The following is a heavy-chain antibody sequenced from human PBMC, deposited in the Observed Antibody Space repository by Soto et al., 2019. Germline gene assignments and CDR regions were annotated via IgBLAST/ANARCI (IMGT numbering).Heavy chain of an antibody. J-gene: IGHJ6*02. Sequence: SDTLSLTCTVTGRSICSGGYYCCCIRQHPRKGLEWIGYIYYSGSTYYNPSLKSRVTISVDTSKNQFSLKLSSVTAADTAVYYCARDERTAMVKGYYYYYGMDVWGQGTTVTVSS. CDR3: ARDERTAMVKGYYYYYGMDV. CDR1: GRSICSGGYY. V-gene: IGHV4-31*03. CDR2: IYYSGST. D-gene: IGHD5-18*01.